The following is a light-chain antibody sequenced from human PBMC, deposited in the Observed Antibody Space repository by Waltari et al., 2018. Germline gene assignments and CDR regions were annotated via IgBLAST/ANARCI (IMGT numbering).Light chain of an antibody. V-gene: IGKV1-39*01. CDR3: QQSYSTRWT. J-gene: IGKJ1*01. CDR1: QSIDIY. CDR2: AAT. Sequence: DIQMTQSLSSLSASVGDRVTITCRTSQSIDIYLHWYQQKAGKAPRLLIYAATHLQNGVPSRFSGSGSETDFTLTISSLQPEDFATYYCQQSYSTRWTFGQGTVVELK.